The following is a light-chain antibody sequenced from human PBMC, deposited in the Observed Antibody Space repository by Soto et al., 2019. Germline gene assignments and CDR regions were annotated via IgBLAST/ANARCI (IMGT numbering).Light chain of an antibody. V-gene: IGKV3-15*01. Sequence: EIVMPESQATLSVSPGERATVSCRASQSVSSNLAWYQQKPGQAPRLLIYGASTRATGIPARFSGSGSGIEFTLTISSLQSEDFAVYYCLQYHYWWTFGQGTKVDI. CDR1: QSVSSN. CDR3: LQYHYWWT. J-gene: IGKJ1*01. CDR2: GAS.